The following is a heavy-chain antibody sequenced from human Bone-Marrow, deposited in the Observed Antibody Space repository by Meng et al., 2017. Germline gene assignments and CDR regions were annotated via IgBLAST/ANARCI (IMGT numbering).Heavy chain of an antibody. V-gene: IGHV4-4*07. Sequence: SETLSLTCTVSGGSISSYYWSWIRQPPGKGLEWIGRIYTSGSTNYNPSLKSRVTMSVDTSKNQFSLKLSSVTAADTAVYYCARDRRGYGSDNYFDYWGQGTLVTVSS. CDR1: GGSISSYY. CDR2: IYTSGST. D-gene: IGHD3-10*01. CDR3: ARDRRGYGSDNYFDY. J-gene: IGHJ4*02.